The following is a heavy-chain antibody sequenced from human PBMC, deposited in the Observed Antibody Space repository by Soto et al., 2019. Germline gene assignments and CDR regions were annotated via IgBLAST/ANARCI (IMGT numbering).Heavy chain of an antibody. CDR2: ISSSSSYI. CDR3: ARGDSVWQLITYYYYGMDV. CDR1: GFTFSSSS. V-gene: IGHV3-21*01. D-gene: IGHD3-16*01. Sequence: EVQLVESGGGLVKPGGSLRLSCAASGFTFSSSSMNWVRQAPGKGLEWVSSISSSSSYIYYADSVKGRFTISRDNAKNSLYLQMNSLRAEDTAVYYCARGDSVWQLITYYYYGMDVWGQGTTVTVSS. J-gene: IGHJ6*02.